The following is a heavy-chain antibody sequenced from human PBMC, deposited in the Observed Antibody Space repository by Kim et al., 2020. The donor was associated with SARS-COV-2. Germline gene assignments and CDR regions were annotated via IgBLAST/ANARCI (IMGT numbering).Heavy chain of an antibody. Sequence: GESLKISCKGSGYSFTSYWIGWVRQMPGKGLEWMGIIYPGDSDTRYSPSFQGQVTISADKSISTAYLQWSSLKASDTAMYYCARSGRNYVVYNWFDPWGQGTLVTLSS. V-gene: IGHV5-51*01. CDR2: IYPGDSDT. CDR1: GYSFTSYW. CDR3: ARSGRNYVVYNWFDP. D-gene: IGHD1-7*01. J-gene: IGHJ5*02.